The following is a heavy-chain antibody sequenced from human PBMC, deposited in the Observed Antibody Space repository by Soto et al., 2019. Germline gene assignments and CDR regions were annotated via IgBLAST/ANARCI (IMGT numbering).Heavy chain of an antibody. Sequence: PSETPALTCTVSDGPISRYDWSWIRQPPGQGLEWIGYIYYSGSTNYNPSLRSRVTISVDTSKNQFSLKLSSVTAADTAVYYCARGRDRWFDPWGQGTLVTVSS. V-gene: IGHV4-59*01. CDR3: ARGRDRWFDP. J-gene: IGHJ5*02. CDR2: IYYSGST. CDR1: DGPISRYD.